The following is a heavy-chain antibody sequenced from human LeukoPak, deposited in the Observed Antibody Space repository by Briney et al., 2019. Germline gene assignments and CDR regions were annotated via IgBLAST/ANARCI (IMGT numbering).Heavy chain of an antibody. CDR2: ISYSGST. V-gene: IGHV4-59*01. D-gene: IGHD3-3*01. J-gene: IGHJ3*02. Sequence: SETLSLTCTVSGGSISGYYWSWIRQPPGKGLEWIGCISYSGSTKYNPSLKSRVSISLDTSKKQFSLHLSSVTAADTAVYYCVRDFDAWSAVDIWGQGTMVTVSS. CDR3: VRDFDAWSAVDI. CDR1: GGSISGYY.